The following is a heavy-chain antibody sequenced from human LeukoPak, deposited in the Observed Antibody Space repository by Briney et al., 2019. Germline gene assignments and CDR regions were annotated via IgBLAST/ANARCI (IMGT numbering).Heavy chain of an antibody. V-gene: IGHV3-15*01. CDR3: TTWNEEFSTSAHWDAAFAF. CDR1: GLSFTQAW. CDR2: IKDKTQGATT. Sequence: GGSLRLSCVASGLSFTQAWMTWVRQVPGKGLQWVGRIKDKTQGATTDYAAPVKGRFTISRDDSENTVYLQMNSLTPEDTAVYRCTTWNEEFSTSAHWDAAFAFWGHGTMVTVSS. J-gene: IGHJ3*01. D-gene: IGHD6-6*01.